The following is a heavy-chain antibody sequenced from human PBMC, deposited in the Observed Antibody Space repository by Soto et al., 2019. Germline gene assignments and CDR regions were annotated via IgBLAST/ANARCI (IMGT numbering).Heavy chain of an antibody. V-gene: IGHV5-10-1*01. CDR1: GYSFTRYW. CDR2: VDPSDSYT. J-gene: IGHJ5*02. D-gene: IGHD1-1*01. Sequence: EVQLVQSGAEVKKPGESLRISCEGSGYSFTRYWITWVRQMPGKGLEWMGRVDPSDSYTNYSPSFQGHVSISVDKSISTASLHWSSLKASDTAMYYCAKSGTGTRDFDPWGQGTLVTVSS. CDR3: AKSGTGTRDFDP.